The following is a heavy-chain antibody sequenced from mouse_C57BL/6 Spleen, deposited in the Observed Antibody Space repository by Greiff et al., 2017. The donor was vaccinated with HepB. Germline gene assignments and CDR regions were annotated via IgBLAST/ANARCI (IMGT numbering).Heavy chain of an antibody. Sequence: EVKLVESEGGLVQPGSSMKLSCTASGFTFSDYYMAWVRQVPEKGLEWVANINYDGSSTYYLDSLKSRFIISRDNAKNILYLQMSSLKSEDTATYYCARDRRAMDDWGQGTTVTVSS. V-gene: IGHV5-16*01. J-gene: IGHJ4*01. CDR1: GFTFSDYY. CDR2: INYDGSST. CDR3: ARDRRAMDD.